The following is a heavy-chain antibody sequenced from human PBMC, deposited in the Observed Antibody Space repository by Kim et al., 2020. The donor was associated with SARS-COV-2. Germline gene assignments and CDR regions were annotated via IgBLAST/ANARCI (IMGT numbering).Heavy chain of an antibody. CDR1: GFNFRNHW. V-gene: IGHV3-74*01. Sequence: GGSLRLSCAASGFNFRNHWMQWVRQAPGTGLVWVSHINSDGRTTTYADSVRGRFTISRDNAKNTLYLQMNSLTVEDTAVYYCVRDAMGLASWGQGTLVTVSS. D-gene: IGHD1-26*01. CDR2: INSDGRTT. CDR3: VRDAMGLAS. J-gene: IGHJ5*02.